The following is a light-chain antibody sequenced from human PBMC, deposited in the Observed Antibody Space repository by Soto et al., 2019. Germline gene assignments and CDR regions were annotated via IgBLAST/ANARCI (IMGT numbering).Light chain of an antibody. J-gene: IGKJ5*01. CDR2: GAS. V-gene: IGKV3-20*01. CDR3: QHDGMFPIT. CDR1: QSVSRGY. Sequence: IVLTQSPDTLSLSPGERATLACRASQSVSRGYLAWYQQKPGQAPRLLIYGASRGATGISDRFSGGGSGTDFTLTISRLEPEDFAVYYFQHDGMFPITFGPGKRLEIK.